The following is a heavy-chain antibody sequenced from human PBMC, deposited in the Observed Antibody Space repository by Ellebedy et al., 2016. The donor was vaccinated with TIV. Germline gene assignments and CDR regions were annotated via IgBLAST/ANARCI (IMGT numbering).Heavy chain of an antibody. CDR1: GFTVSSNY. J-gene: IGHJ4*02. D-gene: IGHD6-13*01. CDR2: IYSGGST. Sequence: GGSLRLXXAASGFTVSSNYMSWVRQAPGKGLEWVSVIYSGGSTYYADSVKGRFTISRDNSKNTLYLQMNSLGAEDTAVYYCARARRTGYSSSCYFDYWGQGTLVTVSS. CDR3: ARARRTGYSSSCYFDY. V-gene: IGHV3-66*01.